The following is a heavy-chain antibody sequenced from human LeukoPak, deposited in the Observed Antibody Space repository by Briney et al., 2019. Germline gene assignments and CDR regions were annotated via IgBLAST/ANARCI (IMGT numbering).Heavy chain of an antibody. V-gene: IGHV1-46*01. Sequence: GASVKVSRKASGYTFTSYYMHWVRQAPGQGLEWMGIINPSGGSTSYAQKFQGRLTMTRDTSTTTVYMELSSLRSEDTAMYYCAREIGPRQLHLWGSAFDYWGQGTLVTVSS. CDR2: INPSGGST. J-gene: IGHJ4*02. CDR1: GYTFTSYY. CDR3: AREIGPRQLHLWGSAFDY. D-gene: IGHD5-18*01.